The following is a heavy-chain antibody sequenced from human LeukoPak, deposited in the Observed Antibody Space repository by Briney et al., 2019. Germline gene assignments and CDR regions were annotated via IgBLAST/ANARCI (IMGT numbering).Heavy chain of an antibody. V-gene: IGHV3-43*02. CDR3: AKDIRDIWFGELEH. D-gene: IGHD3-10*01. CDR2: ISGDGGST. J-gene: IGHJ4*02. Sequence: PGGSLRLSCAASGFTFDDYAMHWVRQAPGKGLEWVSPISGDGGSTYYADSMRGRFTISRDNSKNSLYLQMNSLRTEDTAFYYCAKDIRDIWFGELEHWGQGILVTVSS. CDR1: GFTFDDYA.